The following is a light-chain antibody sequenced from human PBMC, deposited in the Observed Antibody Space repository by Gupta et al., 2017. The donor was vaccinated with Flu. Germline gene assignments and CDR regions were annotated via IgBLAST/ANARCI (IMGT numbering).Light chain of an antibody. CDR3: AAWDDSLNGQL. CDR2: SND. J-gene: IGLJ2*01. V-gene: IGLV1-44*01. CDR1: SSNIGINT. Sequence: QSVLTQPPSASGTPGQRVTISCSGGSSNIGINTVNWYQQVPGTAPKLLIHSNDDRPSGVPDRFSGSKSGTSASLAISGLQSGDGADYYCAAWDDSLNGQLFGGGTKLTVL.